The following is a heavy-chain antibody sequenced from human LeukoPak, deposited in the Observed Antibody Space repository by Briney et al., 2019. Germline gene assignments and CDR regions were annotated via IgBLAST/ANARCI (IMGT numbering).Heavy chain of an antibody. CDR2: INGDGSAT. D-gene: IGHD6-19*01. CDR1: GFTFSSYW. Sequence: TGGSLRLSCAASGFTFSSYWMHWVRQAPGKGLVWVSRINGDGSATGYADSVKGRFTISRDNAKNTLYLQMNSLRAEDTAVYYCAKEVYSSGWYDYYYGMDVWGQGTTVTVSS. V-gene: IGHV3-74*01. CDR3: AKEVYSSGWYDYYYGMDV. J-gene: IGHJ6*02.